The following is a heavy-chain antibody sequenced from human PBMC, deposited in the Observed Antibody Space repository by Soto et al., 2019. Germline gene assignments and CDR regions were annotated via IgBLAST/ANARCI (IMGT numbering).Heavy chain of an antibody. CDR1: GYAYTTYA. CDR2: VSTYNGEA. J-gene: IGHJ5*02. D-gene: IGHD3-10*01. V-gene: IGHV1-18*01. CDR3: TRQLTGDAFDP. Sequence: ASVKVSCKASGYAYTTYAITWVRQAPGRGLEWMGWVSTYNGEAIYAQNLQGRVTMTTDTSTTTAYMELRSLRSDDTAVYYCTRQLTGDAFDPWGQGTLVTVSS.